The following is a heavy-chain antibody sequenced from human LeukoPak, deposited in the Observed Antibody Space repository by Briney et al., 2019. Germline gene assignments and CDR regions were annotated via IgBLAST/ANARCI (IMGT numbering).Heavy chain of an antibody. J-gene: IGHJ4*02. V-gene: IGHV3-15*01. CDR1: GFTFSTYW. Sequence: GGSLRLSCAASGFTFSTYWMSWVRQAPGKGLEWVGRIKSKTDGGTTDYAAPVKGRFTISRDDSKTTVSLQMNSLITEDTAVYYCTTQPRYCTGTNCQRVDYWGQGTLVTVSS. CDR2: IKSKTDGGTT. D-gene: IGHD2-2*01. CDR3: TTQPRYCTGTNCQRVDY.